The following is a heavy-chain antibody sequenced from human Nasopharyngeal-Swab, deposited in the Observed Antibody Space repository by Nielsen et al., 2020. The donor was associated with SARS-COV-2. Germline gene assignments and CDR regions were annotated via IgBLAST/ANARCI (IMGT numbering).Heavy chain of an antibody. CDR1: GFTVSSNY. V-gene: IGHV3-23*01. Sequence: GESLKISCAASGFTVSSNYMSWVRQAPGKGLEWVSAISGSGGSTYYADSVKGRFTISRDNSKNTLYLQMNSLRAEDTAVYYCAKTVGNCSSTSCYRAYYFDYWGQGTLVTVSS. CDR2: ISGSGGST. D-gene: IGHD2-2*01. CDR3: AKTVGNCSSTSCYRAYYFDY. J-gene: IGHJ4*02.